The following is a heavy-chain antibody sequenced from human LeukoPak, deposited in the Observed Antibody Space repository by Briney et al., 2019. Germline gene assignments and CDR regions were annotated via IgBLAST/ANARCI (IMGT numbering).Heavy chain of an antibody. CDR3: ARDRYYDILTGCWEYNWFDP. D-gene: IGHD3-9*01. V-gene: IGHV1-18*01. Sequence: GASVKVSCKASGYTFSTYGISWLRQAPGQGLEWMGWISAYNGNTNYAQNLQGRVTMTTDTSTSTAYMDLRSLRSDDTAVYYCARDRYYDILTGCWEYNWFDPWGQGTLVTVSS. CDR2: ISAYNGNT. J-gene: IGHJ5*02. CDR1: GYTFSTYG.